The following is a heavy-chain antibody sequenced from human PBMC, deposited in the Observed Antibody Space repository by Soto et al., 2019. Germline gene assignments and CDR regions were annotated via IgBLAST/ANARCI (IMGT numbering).Heavy chain of an antibody. D-gene: IGHD2-21*01. CDR1: GFSLSTSGVG. CDR3: AHETSGWRWIPDV. CDR2: IYWNDDK. Sequence: SGPTLVNPTQTLTLTCSFSGFSLSTSGVGVGWIRQPPGKAPEWLGIIYWNDDKRYSPSLKTRVTITKDTYRNQVVLTMTSVEDDETATYYCAHETSGWRWIPDVWGQGTTVTVSS. J-gene: IGHJ6*02. V-gene: IGHV2-5*01.